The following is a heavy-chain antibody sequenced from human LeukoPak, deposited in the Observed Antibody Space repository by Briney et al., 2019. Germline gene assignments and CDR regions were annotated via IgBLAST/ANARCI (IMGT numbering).Heavy chain of an antibody. CDR2: ISYDGSNK. J-gene: IGHJ6*02. Sequence: GGSLRLSCATSGFTFSSYAMHWVRQAPGKGLKWVAVISYDGSNKYYADSVKGRFTISRDNSKNTLYLQMNSLRAEDTAVYYCARDRRIAVAGPSIDVYYYYGMDVWGQGTTVTVSS. CDR3: ARDRRIAVAGPSIDVYYYYGMDV. CDR1: GFTFSSYA. V-gene: IGHV3-30-3*01. D-gene: IGHD6-19*01.